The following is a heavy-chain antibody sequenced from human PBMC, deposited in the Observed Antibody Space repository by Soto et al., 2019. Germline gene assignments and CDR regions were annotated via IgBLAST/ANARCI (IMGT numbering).Heavy chain of an antibody. J-gene: IGHJ6*03. CDR3: ARRAGRTYPGISVACSVYHDRIDF. D-gene: IGHD6-19*01. CDR2: INAGNGNT. CDR1: LCRFAKTA. Sequence: GMVSWEACLCRFAKTAIYSGMQSPAQKLEWMGWINAGNGNTKYSQKFQGRVTITRDTSASTAYMELSSLRSEDTAVYYCARRAGRTYPGISVACSVYHDRIDFRGKG. V-gene: IGHV1-3*01.